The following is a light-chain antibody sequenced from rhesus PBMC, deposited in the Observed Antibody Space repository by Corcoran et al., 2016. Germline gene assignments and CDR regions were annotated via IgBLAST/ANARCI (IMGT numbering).Light chain of an antibody. CDR1: QSLLHSDGYTY. CDR2: LGS. CDR3: IQGTQLPYS. J-gene: IGKJ2*01. Sequence: DIVMTQTPLSLPVTPGEPASISCRSSQSLLHSDGYTYLDWYLQKPGQVPQLLIYLGSNRASGVPDRCRGVGSGTDFTLKISRVEAEDVGVYYCIQGTQLPYSFGQGTKVEIK. V-gene: IGKV2-78*01.